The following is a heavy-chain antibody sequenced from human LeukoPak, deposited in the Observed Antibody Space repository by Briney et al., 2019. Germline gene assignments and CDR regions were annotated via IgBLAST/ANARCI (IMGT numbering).Heavy chain of an antibody. CDR2: ISGSGGST. Sequence: PGGSLRLSCAASGFTFSSYAMSWVRQAPGKGLEWVSAISGSGGSTYYADSVKGRFTISRDNSKNTLYLQMSSLRAEDTAVYYCARGVRAWELPSEGFDYWGQGTLVTVSS. CDR1: GFTFSSYA. V-gene: IGHV3-23*01. J-gene: IGHJ4*02. CDR3: ARGVRAWELPSEGFDY. D-gene: IGHD1-26*01.